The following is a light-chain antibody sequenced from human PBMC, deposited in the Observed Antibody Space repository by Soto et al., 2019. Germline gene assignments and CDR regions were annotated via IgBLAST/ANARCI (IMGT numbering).Light chain of an antibody. CDR2: VAS. J-gene: IGKJ1*01. V-gene: IGKV1-39*01. CDR1: QSISRY. Sequence: DIQMTQSPSSLSASVGDRVTITCRASQSISRYLNWYQQKPGKAPNLLIYVASSLQSEVPQRFSGSGSGTEFTLTISSLQTDDFSTYYCQQYHSYWTFGQGTKVDIK. CDR3: QQYHSYWT.